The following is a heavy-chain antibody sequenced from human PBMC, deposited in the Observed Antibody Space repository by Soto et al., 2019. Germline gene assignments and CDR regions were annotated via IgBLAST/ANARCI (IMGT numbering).Heavy chain of an antibody. J-gene: IGHJ1*01. Sequence: QVQLQQWGAGLLKPSETLSLTCAVYGGSFSGYYWSWIRQPPGKGLEWIGEINHSGSTNYSPSLKSRVTISVDTSKNQLSLKLSSVTAADTAVYYCARGRYCSGGSCYTGSGVYFQHWGQGTLVTVSS. CDR3: ARGRYCSGGSCYTGSGVYFQH. D-gene: IGHD2-15*01. CDR1: GGSFSGYY. V-gene: IGHV4-34*01. CDR2: INHSGST.